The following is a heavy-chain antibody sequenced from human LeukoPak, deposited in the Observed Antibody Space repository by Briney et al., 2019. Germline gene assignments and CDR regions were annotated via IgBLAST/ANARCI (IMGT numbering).Heavy chain of an antibody. Sequence: GGSLRLSCAASGFTFDDYGMSWVRQAPGKGLEWVSGINWNGGSTDYADSVKGRFTISRDKAKNSLYLQMNSLRADDTALYFCARVIGGIAARRQPQKTYYYYYYMDVWGKGTTVTVSS. CDR2: INWNGGST. CDR1: GFTFDDYG. V-gene: IGHV3-20*04. D-gene: IGHD6-6*01. J-gene: IGHJ6*03. CDR3: ARVIGGIAARRQPQKTYYYYYYMDV.